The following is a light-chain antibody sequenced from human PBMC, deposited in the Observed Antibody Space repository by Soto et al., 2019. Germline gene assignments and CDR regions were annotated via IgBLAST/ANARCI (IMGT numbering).Light chain of an antibody. CDR3: QQRSNWPTWT. CDR1: QSVSSY. Sequence: EIVLTQSPATLSLSPGERATLSCRASQSVSSYLAWYQQKPGQAPRLLIYDASNRATGTPARFSGSGSGTDFTLTISSLEPEDFAVYYYQQRSNWPTWTFGQGTKVEIK. J-gene: IGKJ1*01. V-gene: IGKV3-11*01. CDR2: DAS.